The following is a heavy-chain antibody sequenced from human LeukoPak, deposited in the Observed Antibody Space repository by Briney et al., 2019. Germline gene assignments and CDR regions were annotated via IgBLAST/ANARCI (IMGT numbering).Heavy chain of an antibody. Sequence: ASVKVSCKASGYTFTSYGISWVRQAPGQGLEWMGWISACNGNTNYAQKLQGRVTMTTDTSTSTAYMELRSLRSDDTAVYYCARRIAAAGTFDYWGQGTLVTVSS. D-gene: IGHD6-13*01. CDR3: ARRIAAAGTFDY. J-gene: IGHJ4*02. CDR1: GYTFTSYG. CDR2: ISACNGNT. V-gene: IGHV1-18*01.